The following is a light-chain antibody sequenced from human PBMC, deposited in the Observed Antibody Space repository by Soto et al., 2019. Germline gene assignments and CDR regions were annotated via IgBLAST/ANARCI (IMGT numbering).Light chain of an antibody. J-gene: IGKJ1*01. V-gene: IGKV3-15*01. Sequence: EIVMTQSPATLSVSPGERVTLSCRASERINRNLVWYQKRPGQAPRLVIYAASTRATGIPARFSGSGSGTDFTLTISSLQYEDLVVYYCQQCHNWPRTFGQGTKVEIK. CDR2: AAS. CDR1: ERINRN. CDR3: QQCHNWPRT.